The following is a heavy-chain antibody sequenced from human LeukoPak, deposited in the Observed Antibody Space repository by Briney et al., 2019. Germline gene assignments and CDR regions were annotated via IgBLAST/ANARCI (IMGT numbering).Heavy chain of an antibody. CDR2: INHSGST. V-gene: IGHV4-34*01. J-gene: IGHJ4*02. Sequence: SPSEILSLTCAVYGGSFSGYYWSWIRQPPGKGLEWIGEINHSGSTNYNPSLKSRVTIPVDTSKNQFSLKLSSVTAADTAVYYCARRRIADYWGQETLVTVSS. CDR3: ARRRIADY. CDR1: GGSFSGYY. D-gene: IGHD6-6*01.